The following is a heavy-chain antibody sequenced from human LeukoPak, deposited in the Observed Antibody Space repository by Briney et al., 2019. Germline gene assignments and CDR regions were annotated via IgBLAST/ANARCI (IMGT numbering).Heavy chain of an antibody. CDR3: ARTDYDFWSEGY. V-gene: IGHV1-2*02. J-gene: IGHJ4*02. D-gene: IGHD3-3*01. CDR1: GYTFTGYY. CDR2: INPNSGGT. Sequence: SVKVSCKASGYTFTGYYMHWVRQAPGQGLEWMGWINPNSGGTNYAQKFQGRVTMTRDTSISTAYMELSRLRSDDTAVYYCARTDYDFWSEGYWGQGTLVTVSS.